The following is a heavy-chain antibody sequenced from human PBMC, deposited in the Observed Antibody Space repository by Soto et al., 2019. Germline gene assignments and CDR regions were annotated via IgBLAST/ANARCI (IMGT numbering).Heavy chain of an antibody. CDR3: TSRRDWTAVDPLEY. CDR2: IRNKGNNYAT. CDR1: GFTFSDSA. D-gene: IGHD5-18*01. Sequence: GGSLRLSCAASGFTFSDSAMHWVRQASGKGLEWVGRIRNKGNNYATAYTASVKGRFTISRDDSKNTVYLQMNSLKIDDTAVYYCTSRRDWTAVDPLEYWGLGTLVTV. V-gene: IGHV3-73*01. J-gene: IGHJ4*02.